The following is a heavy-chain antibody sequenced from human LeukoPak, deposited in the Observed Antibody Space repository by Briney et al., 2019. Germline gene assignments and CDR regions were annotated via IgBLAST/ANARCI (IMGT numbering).Heavy chain of an antibody. CDR1: GGSIRRYY. CDR3: ARVGGEQLTYYYYYYMDV. D-gene: IGHD6-6*01. Sequence: SAPPPPICTVSGGSIRRYYWCWRRPPAGKRLEWIGRIYTSGSTNYNPSLKSRVTMSVDTSKNQFSLKLSSVTAADTAVYYCARVGGEQLTYYYYYYMDVWGKGTTVTVSS. J-gene: IGHJ6*03. V-gene: IGHV4-4*07. CDR2: IYTSGST.